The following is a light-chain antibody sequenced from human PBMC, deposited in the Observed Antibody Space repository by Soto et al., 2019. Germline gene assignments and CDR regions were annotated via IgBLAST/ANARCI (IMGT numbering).Light chain of an antibody. CDR2: ASS. V-gene: IGKV3-20*01. Sequence: EIVLTQSPTTLSLSPGSRSTLPCRASRGVGTYLAWYQQKPGQAPRLLIYASSNRATGIPDRFSGSESGADFTLTIDRLEPEDFAVYYCQLYGNSPPFGQGTRLEIK. J-gene: IGKJ5*01. CDR1: RGVGTY. CDR3: QLYGNSPP.